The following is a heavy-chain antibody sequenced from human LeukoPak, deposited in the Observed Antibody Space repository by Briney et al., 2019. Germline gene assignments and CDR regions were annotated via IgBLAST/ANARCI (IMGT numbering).Heavy chain of an antibody. CDR1: AFAFSTYA. J-gene: IGHJ2*01. Sequence: GGSLRLSCAASAFAFSTYAMNWVRLAPGKGLEWVSGISGSGGSTYYADSVKGRFTISRDNAENTLYLQMNSLGAEDTAVYYCARVGLGEWFFDLWGRGTLVTVSS. CDR3: ARVGLGEWFFDL. CDR2: ISGSGGST. D-gene: IGHD1-26*01. V-gene: IGHV3-23*01.